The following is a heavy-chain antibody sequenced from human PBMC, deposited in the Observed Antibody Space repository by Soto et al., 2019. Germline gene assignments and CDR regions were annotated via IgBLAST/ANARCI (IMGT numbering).Heavy chain of an antibody. CDR1: GYTFTSYG. D-gene: IGHD2-2*01. Sequence: QVQLVQSGAEVKKPGASVTVSCKASGYTFTSYGISWVRQAPGQGLEWMGWISAYNGNTNYAQKLQGRVTMTTDTATSTAYMELMSLRSDDTAVYCCALRAGCISTSCRVDYWGQGTLVTVSS. CDR3: ALRAGCISTSCRVDY. V-gene: IGHV1-18*01. CDR2: ISAYNGNT. J-gene: IGHJ4*02.